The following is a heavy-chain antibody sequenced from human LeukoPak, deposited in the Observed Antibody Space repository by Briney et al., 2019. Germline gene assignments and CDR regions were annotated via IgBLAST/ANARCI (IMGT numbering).Heavy chain of an antibody. CDR1: GFTFSSYA. CDR3: ARVASSNWPSFDY. CDR2: IYYSEST. V-gene: IGHV4-59*12. Sequence: GSLRLSCAASGFTFSSYAMSWIRQPPGKGLEWIGYIYYSESTYYNPSLKSRVTISVDTSKNQFSLKLSSVTAADTAVYYCARVASSNWPSFDYWGQGTLVTVSS. J-gene: IGHJ4*02. D-gene: IGHD6-13*01.